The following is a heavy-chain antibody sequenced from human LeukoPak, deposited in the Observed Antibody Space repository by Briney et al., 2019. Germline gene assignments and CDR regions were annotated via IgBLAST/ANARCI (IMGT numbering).Heavy chain of an antibody. Sequence: GASVKVSCKASGYTFTSYGISWVRQAPGQGLEWMGWINAYNGNTNYAQKLQGRVTMTTDTSTSTAYMELRSLRSDDTAVYYCARVGLDFWSGYTLYYYYMDVWGKGTTVTVSS. J-gene: IGHJ6*03. CDR1: GYTFTSYG. D-gene: IGHD3-3*01. CDR2: INAYNGNT. V-gene: IGHV1-18*01. CDR3: ARVGLDFWSGYTLYYYYMDV.